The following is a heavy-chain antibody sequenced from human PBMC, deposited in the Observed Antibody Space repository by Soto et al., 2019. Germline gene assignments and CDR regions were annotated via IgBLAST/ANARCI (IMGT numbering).Heavy chain of an antibody. CDR2: IYYSGST. D-gene: IGHD4-17*01. CDR3: ARPTSYGAYVLDASDI. Sequence: QLQLQESGPGLVEPSETLSLTCTVSGGSISSSSHSCGWIRQPPGRGLQWIGSIYYSGSTYYNPSLKRRVTMSVDTSKNRFALKLGSVTAPDTAVYYCARPTSYGAYVLDASDIWGQGAMVTVSS. J-gene: IGHJ3*02. CDR1: GGSISSSSHS. V-gene: IGHV4-39*01.